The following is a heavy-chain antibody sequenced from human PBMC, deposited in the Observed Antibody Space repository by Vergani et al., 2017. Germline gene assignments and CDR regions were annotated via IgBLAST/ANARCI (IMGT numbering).Heavy chain of an antibody. CDR3: ARDRWSGYGGNSNAFDI. CDR2: ISFDGSNK. D-gene: IGHD4-23*01. V-gene: IGHV3-30*04. J-gene: IGHJ3*02. Sequence: QVQLVESGGGVVQPGRSLRLSCAASGFTFSGHAMHLVRQAPDKGLEWVAVISFDGSNKYYADSVKGRFTISRDNSKNTLYVEMNSLRDEDTAIYYCARDRWSGYGGNSNAFDIWGQGTMVTVSS. CDR1: GFTFSGHA.